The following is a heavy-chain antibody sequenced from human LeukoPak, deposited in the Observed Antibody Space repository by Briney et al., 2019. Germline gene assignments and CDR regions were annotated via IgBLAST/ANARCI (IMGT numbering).Heavy chain of an antibody. V-gene: IGHV3-21*01. CDR3: ARAMDSSGWGAFDI. Sequence: GGSLRLSCAASGFTFSSYSMNWVRKAPGKGLEWVSSISSSSSYIYYADSVKGRFTISRDNAKNSLYLQMNSLRAEDTAVYYCARAMDSSGWGAFDIWGQGTMVTVSS. J-gene: IGHJ3*02. CDR1: GFTFSSYS. CDR2: ISSSSSYI. D-gene: IGHD3-22*01.